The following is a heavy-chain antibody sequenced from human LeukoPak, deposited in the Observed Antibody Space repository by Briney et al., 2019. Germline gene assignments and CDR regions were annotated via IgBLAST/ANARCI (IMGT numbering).Heavy chain of an antibody. V-gene: IGHV4-4*07. J-gene: IGHJ4*02. CDR1: GGSISSYY. Sequence: EASETLSLTCTVSGGSISSYYWSWIRQPAGKGLEWIGRIYTSGSTNYNPSLKSRVTMSVDTSKNQFPLKLNSVTAADTAVYYCARLASDSDILTGSDYWGQGTLVTVSS. CDR3: ARLASDSDILTGSDY. D-gene: IGHD3-9*01. CDR2: IYTSGST.